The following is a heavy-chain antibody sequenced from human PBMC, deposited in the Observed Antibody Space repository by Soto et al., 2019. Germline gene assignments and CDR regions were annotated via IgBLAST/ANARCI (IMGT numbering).Heavy chain of an antibody. D-gene: IGHD3-3*01. CDR3: ARIKSEDFRVVINWFDP. Sequence: SGPTKVNPTETLTLTCTVSGFSLSNARMGVSWIRQPPGTALEWLAHIFSNDEKSYSTSLKSRLTISKDTSKSQVVLTMTNMDPVDTATYYCARIKSEDFRVVINWFDPWGQGTLVTVSS. J-gene: IGHJ5*02. V-gene: IGHV2-26*01. CDR1: GFSLSNARMG. CDR2: IFSNDEK.